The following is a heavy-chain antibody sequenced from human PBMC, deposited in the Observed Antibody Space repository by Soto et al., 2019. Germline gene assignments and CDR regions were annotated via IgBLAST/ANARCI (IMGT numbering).Heavy chain of an antibody. CDR2: IIPIFGTA. V-gene: IGHV1-69*13. Sequence: GASVKVSCKASGGTFSSYAISWVRRAPGQGLEWMGGIIPIFGTANYAQKFQGRVTITAAESTSTAYMELSSLRSEDTAVYYCARDHMGSGSHGGYFDYWGQGTLVTVSS. CDR1: GGTFSSYA. J-gene: IGHJ4*02. D-gene: IGHD3-10*01. CDR3: ARDHMGSGSHGGYFDY.